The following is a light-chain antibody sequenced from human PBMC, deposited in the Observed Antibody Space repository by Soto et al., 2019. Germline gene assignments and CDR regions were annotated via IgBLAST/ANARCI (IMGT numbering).Light chain of an antibody. V-gene: IGKV3-15*01. J-gene: IGKJ2*01. CDR1: QSVSTN. CDR2: AAS. CDR3: QEYSNWPPTYT. Sequence: EIVMTQSPATLSVSPGQRVTLSCRASQSVSTNLAWYQQKSGQAPRLLIYAASTRATDTPARFSGSGFGTDFTLTISGLQSEDFAVYHCQEYSNWPPTYTFGQGTKLEIK.